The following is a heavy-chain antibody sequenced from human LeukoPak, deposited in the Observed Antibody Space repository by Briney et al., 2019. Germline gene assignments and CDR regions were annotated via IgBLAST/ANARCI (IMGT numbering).Heavy chain of an antibody. Sequence: GGSLRLSCAASGFTVSSNYMSWVRQAPGKGLEWVSVIYSGGSTYYADSVKGRFTISRDNSKNTLYLQMNSLRAEDTAVYYCAREGRPGYCSSTSCYSEYYFDYWGQGTLVTVSS. D-gene: IGHD2-2*02. CDR2: IYSGGST. CDR1: GFTVSSNY. CDR3: AREGRPGYCSSTSCYSEYYFDY. J-gene: IGHJ4*02. V-gene: IGHV3-53*01.